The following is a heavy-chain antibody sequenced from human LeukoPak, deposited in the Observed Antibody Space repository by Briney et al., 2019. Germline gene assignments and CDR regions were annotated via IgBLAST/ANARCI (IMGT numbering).Heavy chain of an antibody. Sequence: GGSLRLSCAASGFTFSSYSMNWVRQAPGKGLEWVSSISSSSSYIYYADSVKGRFTISRDNAKNSLYLQMNSLRAEDTAVYYCARVRTRVGATPFDYWGQGTLVTVSS. CDR1: GFTFSSYS. V-gene: IGHV3-21*01. J-gene: IGHJ4*02. CDR2: ISSSSSYI. CDR3: ARVRTRVGATPFDY. D-gene: IGHD1-26*01.